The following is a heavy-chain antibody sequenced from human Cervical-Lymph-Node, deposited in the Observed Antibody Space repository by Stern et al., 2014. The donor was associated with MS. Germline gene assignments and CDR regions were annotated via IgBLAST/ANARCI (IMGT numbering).Heavy chain of an antibody. Sequence: QVQLVESGAEVKKPGSSVKVSCKSSGGISWVRQAPGQRLEWTGGLSPFVRTSNCAQKFQGRVPITRDRTTTTTNWHLGRLTSAASTVYYCARGSGDNWLGPWAREPSSPSPQ. J-gene: IGHJ5*02. CDR1: GG. V-gene: IGHV1-69*01. D-gene: IGHD3-10*01. CDR3: ARGSGDNWLGP. CDR2: LSPFVRTS.